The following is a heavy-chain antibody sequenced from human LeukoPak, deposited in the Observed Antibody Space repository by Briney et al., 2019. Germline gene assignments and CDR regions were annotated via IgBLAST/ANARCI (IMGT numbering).Heavy chain of an antibody. D-gene: IGHD6-19*01. CDR1: GFAFSSYW. CDR2: IRNDGHDT. J-gene: IGHJ4*02. CDR3: ARDPSSGWLNLDF. V-gene: IGHV3-74*01. Sequence: GGSLRLSCAASGFAFSSYWMHWVRQAPGQGLVWVSRIRNDGHDTSYADSVKGRFTISRDNAKNTVYLQMNSLRAEDMAVYYCARDPSSGWLNLDFWGQGILVTVFS.